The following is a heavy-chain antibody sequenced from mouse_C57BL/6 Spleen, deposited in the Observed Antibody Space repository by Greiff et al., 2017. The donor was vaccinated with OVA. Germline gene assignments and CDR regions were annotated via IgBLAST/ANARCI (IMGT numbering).Heavy chain of an antibody. CDR3: ARDVPITTGVATRFDY. CDR1: GYTFTDYY. V-gene: IGHV1-26*01. CDR2: INPNNGGT. Sequence: VQLQQSGPELVKPGASVKISCTASGYTFTDYYMNWVKQSHGKSLEWIGDINPNNGGTSYNQKFKGKATLTVDKSSSTAYMELRSLTSEDSAVYYSARDVPITTGVATRFDYWGQGTTLTVSS. D-gene: IGHD1-1*01. J-gene: IGHJ2*01.